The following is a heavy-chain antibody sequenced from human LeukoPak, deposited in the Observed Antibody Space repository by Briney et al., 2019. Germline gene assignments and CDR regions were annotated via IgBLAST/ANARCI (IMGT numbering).Heavy chain of an antibody. J-gene: IGHJ5*02. CDR1: GGTFSSYA. Sequence: SVKVSCKASGGTFSSYAISWVRQAPGQGLEWMGGMIPIFGTANYAQKLQGRVTMTTDTSTSTAYMEMRSLRADDTSVYYSASVDGVGITSWYNGGSTWFDPWGQGPLVTVSS. CDR3: ASVDGVGITSWYNGGSTWFDP. CDR2: MIPIFGTA. D-gene: IGHD6-13*01. V-gene: IGHV1-69*05.